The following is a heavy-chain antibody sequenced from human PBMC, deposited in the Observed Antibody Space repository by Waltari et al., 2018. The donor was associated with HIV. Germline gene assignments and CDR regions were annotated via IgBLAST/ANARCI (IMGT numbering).Heavy chain of an antibody. CDR2: IYNNGNT. V-gene: IGHV4-31*11. J-gene: IGHJ4*02. CDR1: AFSNHTRGYS. D-gene: IGHD7-27*01. CDR3: ARGRKGFLGIEDFDY. Sequence: QVQLLESCPGLVKPSQTLSLTCVVSAFSNHTRGYSWSCLRQHPGAGLEWIAHIYNNGNTYYNPALKSRVTISLDTSEHQFSLKLSSVTAADTAVYYCARGRKGFLGIEDFDYWGQGTLVTVSS.